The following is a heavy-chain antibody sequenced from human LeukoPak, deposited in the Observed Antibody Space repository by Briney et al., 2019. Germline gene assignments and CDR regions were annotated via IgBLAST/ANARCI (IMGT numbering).Heavy chain of an antibody. J-gene: IGHJ5*02. CDR2: ISYDGSNK. Sequence: GRSLRLSCAASGFTFSSYGMHWVRQAPGKGLEWVAVISYDGSNKYYGDSVKGLFTISRDNAKNTLYLQMNSLRGEDTAVYYCARVPNWFDPWGQGTLVTVPS. CDR1: GFTFSSYG. CDR3: ARVPNWFDP. V-gene: IGHV3-30*03.